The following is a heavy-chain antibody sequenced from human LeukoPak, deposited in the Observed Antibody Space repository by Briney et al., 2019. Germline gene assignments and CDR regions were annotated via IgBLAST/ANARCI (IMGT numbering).Heavy chain of an antibody. V-gene: IGHV6-1*01. J-gene: IGHJ6*02. CDR3: SLARSEYHYGMDV. CDR2: TYYRSKWYY. Sequence: SQTLSLTCAISGDSVSSISVAWNWIRQSPSKGLEWLGRTYYRSKWYYEYAVSVKSRINISPDTSKNQFSLQLTSVTPEDTAVYYCSLARSEYHYGMDVWGQGTTVTVSS. CDR1: GDSVSSISVA.